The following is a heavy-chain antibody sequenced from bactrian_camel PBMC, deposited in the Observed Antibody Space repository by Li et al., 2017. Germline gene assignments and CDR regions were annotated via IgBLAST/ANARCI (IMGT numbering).Heavy chain of an antibody. V-gene: IGHV3S53*01. J-gene: IGHJ6*01. CDR3: AAGLKYMGLCSGAPTRADFGF. CDR1: GYIDSNYC. D-gene: IGHD3*01. CDR2: IDRDGST. Sequence: HVQLVESGGGSVQAGGSLRLSCTAPGYIDSNYCMGWFRQAPGKQREGVAGIDRDGSTTYAEAVKGRFTVSQDNAKNTLYLQMNSLKPEDTAMYYCAAGLKYMGLCSGAPTRADFGFWGQGTQVTV.